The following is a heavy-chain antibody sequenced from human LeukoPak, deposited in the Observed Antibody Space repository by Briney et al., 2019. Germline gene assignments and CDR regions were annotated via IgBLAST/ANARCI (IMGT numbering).Heavy chain of an antibody. V-gene: IGHV3-15*01. CDR1: GFTFSNAW. CDR2: IKSKTDGGTT. CDR3: TTVGYYYDSSGYSGFDY. Sequence: GGSLRLSCAASGFTFSNAWMSWVRQAPGKGLEWVGRIKSKTDGGTTDYAAPVKGRFTISRDDSKKTLYLQMNSLKIEDTAVYYCTTVGYYYDSSGYSGFDYWGQGTLVTVSS. J-gene: IGHJ4*02. D-gene: IGHD3-22*01.